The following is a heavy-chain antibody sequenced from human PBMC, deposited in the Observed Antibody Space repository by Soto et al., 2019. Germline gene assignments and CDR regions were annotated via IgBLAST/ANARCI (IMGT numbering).Heavy chain of an antibody. J-gene: IGHJ4*02. V-gene: IGHV1-69*02. Sequence: QVQPVQSGAEVKKPGASVKVSCKASGGTFSSYTISWVRQAPAQGLEWMGRIIPILGIANDAQKFQGRVTITADKSTSTAYMGLSSLRAEDTAAYYCASPPVYCSRGSCYSKFYYWGQGTPVTVSS. D-gene: IGHD2-15*01. CDR3: ASPPVYCSRGSCYSKFYY. CDR1: GGTFSSYT. CDR2: IIPILGIA.